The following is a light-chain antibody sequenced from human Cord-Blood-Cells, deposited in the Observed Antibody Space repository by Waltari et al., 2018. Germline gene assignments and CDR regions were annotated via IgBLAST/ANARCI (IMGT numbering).Light chain of an antibody. CDR1: PSISSW. Sequence: DIQMTQSPATLSASVGDRVTITCRASPSISSWLAWYQQKPGKAPKLLIYQASSLESGVPSRFSGSGSGTEFTLTISSLQPDDFATYYCQQYNSYSPSTFGQGTRLEIK. V-gene: IGKV1-5*03. J-gene: IGKJ5*01. CDR2: QAS. CDR3: QQYNSYSPST.